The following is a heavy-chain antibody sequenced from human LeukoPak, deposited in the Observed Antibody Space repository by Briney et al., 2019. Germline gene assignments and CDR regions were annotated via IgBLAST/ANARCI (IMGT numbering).Heavy chain of an antibody. J-gene: IGHJ4*02. CDR2: IKQDGSEK. D-gene: IGHD1-26*01. Sequence: GGSLRLSCAASGFTFSSYWMSWVRQAPGKGLEWVANIKQDGSEKYYVDSVKGRFTISRDNAKNSLYLQMNSLRAEDTAFYYCAKGLVGATVGLYSGLGYWGQGTLVTVSS. CDR1: GFTFSSYW. V-gene: IGHV3-7*03. CDR3: AKGLVGATVGLYSGLGY.